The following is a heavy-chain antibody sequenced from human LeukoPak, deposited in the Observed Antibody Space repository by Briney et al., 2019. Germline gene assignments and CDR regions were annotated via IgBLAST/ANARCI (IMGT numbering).Heavy chain of an antibody. CDR3: AKGRIAAALFPLGY. V-gene: IGHV3-23*01. Sequence: GGSLRLSCAASGFTFSSYAMSWVRQAPGKGQEWVSAISGSGGSTYYADSVKGRFTISRDNSKNTLYLQMNSLRAEDTAVYYCAKGRIAAALFPLGYWGQGTLVTVSS. D-gene: IGHD6-13*01. J-gene: IGHJ4*02. CDR2: ISGSGGST. CDR1: GFTFSSYA.